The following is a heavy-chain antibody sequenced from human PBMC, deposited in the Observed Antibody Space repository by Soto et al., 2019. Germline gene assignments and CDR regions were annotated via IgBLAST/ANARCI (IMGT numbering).Heavy chain of an antibody. CDR1: GGTFSSYT. CDR2: IIPILGIA. V-gene: IGHV1-69*02. CDR3: ARSPRRQGYYFDY. J-gene: IGHJ4*02. Sequence: QVQLVQSGAEVKKPGSSVKVSCKASGGTFSSYTISWVRQAPGQGLEWMGRIIPILGIANYAQKFQGRVTITADKSTSTAYMELSSLRSEDTAVYYCARSPRRQGYYFDYWGQGTLVTVSS.